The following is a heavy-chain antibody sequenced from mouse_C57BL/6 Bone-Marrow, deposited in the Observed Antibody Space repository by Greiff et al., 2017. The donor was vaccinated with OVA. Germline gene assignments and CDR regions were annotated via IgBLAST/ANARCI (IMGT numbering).Heavy chain of an antibody. V-gene: IGHV1-20*01. CDR3: ARFYSNPYYFDY. Sequence: EVQLQQSGPELVKPGDSVKISCKASGYSFTGYFMNWVMQSLGKSLEWIGRINPYNGDTFYNQKFKGKATLTVDKSSSTAHMELRSLTSEDSAVYYCARFYSNPYYFDYWGQGTTLTVSS. CDR1: GYSFTGYF. J-gene: IGHJ2*01. CDR2: INPYNGDT. D-gene: IGHD2-5*01.